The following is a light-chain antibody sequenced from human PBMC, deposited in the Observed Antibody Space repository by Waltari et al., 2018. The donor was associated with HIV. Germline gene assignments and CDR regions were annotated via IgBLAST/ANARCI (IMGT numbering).Light chain of an antibody. Sequence: SYELTQPPSVSVSPGQPASITCSGDKLGDKYACWYQQKPGQSPVLVIYQDSKRPSVTPELFSGSNSGNTATLTISGTQAMDEADYYCQAWDSSSGVFGGGTKLTVL. CDR1: KLGDKY. CDR3: QAWDSSSGV. V-gene: IGLV3-1*01. CDR2: QDS. J-gene: IGLJ2*01.